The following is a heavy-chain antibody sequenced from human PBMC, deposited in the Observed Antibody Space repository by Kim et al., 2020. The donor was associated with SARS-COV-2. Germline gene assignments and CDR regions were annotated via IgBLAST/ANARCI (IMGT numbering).Heavy chain of an antibody. Sequence: SETLSLTCTVSGGSISSYYWSWIRQPPGKGLEWIGYIYYSGSTNYNPSLKSRVTISVDTSKNKFSLKLSSVTAADTAVYYCARSPGVEMATMKAFVIWGQGTMVTVSS. D-gene: IGHD5-12*01. V-gene: IGHV4-59*01. CDR3: ARSPGVEMATMKAFVI. J-gene: IGHJ3*02. CDR1: GGSISSYY. CDR2: IYYSGST.